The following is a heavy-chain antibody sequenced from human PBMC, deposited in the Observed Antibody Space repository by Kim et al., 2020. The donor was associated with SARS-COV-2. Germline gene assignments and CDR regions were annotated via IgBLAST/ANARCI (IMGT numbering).Heavy chain of an antibody. V-gene: IGHV5-51*01. J-gene: IGHJ4*02. CDR3: ARRGRGESTRTFDY. D-gene: IGHD3-16*01. Sequence: PSIQGQVTISADKAISTAYLQWGSLKASDTAMYYCARRGRGESTRTFDYWGQGTLVTVSS.